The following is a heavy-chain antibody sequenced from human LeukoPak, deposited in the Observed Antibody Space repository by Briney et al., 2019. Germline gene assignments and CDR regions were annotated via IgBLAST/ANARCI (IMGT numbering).Heavy chain of an antibody. D-gene: IGHD6-13*01. CDR2: ISGSGGST. J-gene: IGHJ6*03. CDR1: GGSISSGDYY. Sequence: ETLSLTCSVSGGSISSGDYYWSWVRQAPGKGLEWVSAISGSGGSTYYAGSVKGRFTISRDNSKNTLYLQMNSLRAEDTAVYYCAKVASWYYYYMDVWGKGTTVTVSS. V-gene: IGHV3-23*01. CDR3: AKVASWYYYYMDV.